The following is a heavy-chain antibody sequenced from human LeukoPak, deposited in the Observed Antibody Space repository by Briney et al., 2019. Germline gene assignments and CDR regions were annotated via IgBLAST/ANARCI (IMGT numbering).Heavy chain of an antibody. CDR1: GFTFSSYS. CDR3: ARDRSYCSGGSCYGGY. J-gene: IGHJ4*02. V-gene: IGHV3-21*01. CDR2: ISSSSSYI. D-gene: IGHD2-15*01. Sequence: PGGSLRLSCAASGFTFSSYSMNWVRQAPGKGLEWVSSISSSSSYIYYADSVKGRFTISRDNSKNTLYLQMNSLRAEDTAVYYCARDRSYCSGGSCYGGYWGQGTLVTVSS.